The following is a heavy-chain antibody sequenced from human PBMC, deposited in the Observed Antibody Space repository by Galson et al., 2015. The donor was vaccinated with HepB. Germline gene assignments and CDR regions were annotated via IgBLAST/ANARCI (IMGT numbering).Heavy chain of an antibody. D-gene: IGHD2-2*01. CDR3: TRGRSSSTNWGWYFDL. V-gene: IGHV3-30*04. Sequence: SLRLSCAASGFTFSSYAMHWVRQAPGKGLEWVAVISYDGSNKYYADSVKGRFTISRDNSKNTLYLQMNSLKTEDMVVYYCTRGRSSSTNWGWYFDLWGRGTLVTVSS. CDR2: ISYDGSNK. CDR1: GFTFSSYA. J-gene: IGHJ2*01.